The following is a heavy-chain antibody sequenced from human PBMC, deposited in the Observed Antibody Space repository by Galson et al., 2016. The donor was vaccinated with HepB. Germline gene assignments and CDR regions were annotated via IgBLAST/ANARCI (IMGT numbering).Heavy chain of an antibody. D-gene: IGHD3-22*01. CDR2: INSDGSET. CDR3: ARGMIVIVYEIDV. V-gene: IGHV3-74*01. J-gene: IGHJ6*02. Sequence: SLRLSCAASGFTFSSYWIHWVRQEPGKGLVWVSRINSDGSETNYADSVKGRFIISRDNAKNTVYLQMNSLRAEETAAYYCARGMIVIVYEIDVWGQGTTVTVSS. CDR1: GFTFSSYW.